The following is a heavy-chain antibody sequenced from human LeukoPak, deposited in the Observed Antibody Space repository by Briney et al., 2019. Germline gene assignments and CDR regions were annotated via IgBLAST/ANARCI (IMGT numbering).Heavy chain of an antibody. J-gene: IGHJ4*02. D-gene: IGHD6-19*01. Sequence: ASVTVSCKASGYTFTGYYMHWVRQAPGQGLEWMGWINPNSGGTNYAQKFQGRVTMTRDTSISTAYMELSRLRSDDTAVYYCARETRIAVADFDYWGQGTLVTVSS. CDR1: GYTFTGYY. CDR2: INPNSGGT. V-gene: IGHV1-2*02. CDR3: ARETRIAVADFDY.